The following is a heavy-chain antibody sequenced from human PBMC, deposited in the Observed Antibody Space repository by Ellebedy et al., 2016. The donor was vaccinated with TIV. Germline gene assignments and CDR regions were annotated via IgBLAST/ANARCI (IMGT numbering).Heavy chain of an antibody. CDR1: GFTFSNYG. D-gene: IGHD2-15*01. CDR2: IWYDGSNK. CDR3: ARDLLHCGGGKCYRGLDY. V-gene: IGHV3-33*01. Sequence: GESLKISCAASGFTFSNYGMHWVRQAPGKGLEWVAVIWYDGSNKYYADSVKGRFTISRDNSKNTLYLQMNSLGAEDTAVYYCARDLLHCGGGKCYRGLDYWGQGTLVTVSS. J-gene: IGHJ4*02.